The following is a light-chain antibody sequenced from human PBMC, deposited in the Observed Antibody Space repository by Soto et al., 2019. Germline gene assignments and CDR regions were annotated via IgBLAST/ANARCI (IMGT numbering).Light chain of an antibody. Sequence: DIQMTQSPSSLSASVGDRVTITCRASQGIRNYLNWNQQKPGKAPILLIYAASNLQSGVPSRFSGSGSGTDFTLTISSLQREDFATYYCQQSDSPSFTFGPGTKVDIK. CDR2: AAS. CDR1: QGIRNY. V-gene: IGKV1-39*01. CDR3: QQSDSPSFT. J-gene: IGKJ3*01.